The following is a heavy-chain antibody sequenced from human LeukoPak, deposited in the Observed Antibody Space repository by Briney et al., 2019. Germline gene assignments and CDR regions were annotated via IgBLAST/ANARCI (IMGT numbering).Heavy chain of an antibody. V-gene: IGHV3-30*04. CDR1: GFTFSNYA. Sequence: GGSLRLSCAASGFTFSNYAMHWVRQAPGKGLEWVAVISYDANDKYYADSVKGRFTISRDNSKNTLYLQMNNLRAEDTAVYYCARRAGAYSHPYDYWGQGTLVTVSS. CDR2: ISYDANDK. J-gene: IGHJ4*02. D-gene: IGHD4/OR15-4a*01. CDR3: ARRAGAYSHPYDY.